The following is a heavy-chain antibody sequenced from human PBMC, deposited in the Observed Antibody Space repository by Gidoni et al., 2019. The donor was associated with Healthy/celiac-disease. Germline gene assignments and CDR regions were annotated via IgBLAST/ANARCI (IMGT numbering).Heavy chain of an antibody. D-gene: IGHD6-13*01. CDR1: GFSLINPRMG. CDR2: IFSNDEK. V-gene: IGHV2-26*01. Sequence: QVTLNDSGPVLVKPTETLTLPCTVSGFSLINPRMGVSWIRQPPGKALEWLAHIFSNDEKSYSTSLKSRLTISKDTYKSQVVLTMTNMDPVDTATYYCARIPRSSWGNYFDYWGQGTLVTVSS. CDR3: ARIPRSSWGNYFDY. J-gene: IGHJ4*02.